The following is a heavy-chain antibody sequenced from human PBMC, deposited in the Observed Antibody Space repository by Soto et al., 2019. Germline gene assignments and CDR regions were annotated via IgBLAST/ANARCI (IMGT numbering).Heavy chain of an antibody. CDR3: AKNGQPPYYYYGMDV. V-gene: IGHV1-18*01. D-gene: IGHD2-8*01. CDR2: ISGYNGDT. Sequence: ASVKVSCKASGSTFTRYGISWVRQAPGQGLEWMGWISGYNGDTKYAQKFQGRVTMTVDTSTTTAYMELRSLTSDDRAVYYCAKNGQPPYYYYGMDVWGQGTTVTVSS. J-gene: IGHJ6*02. CDR1: GSTFTRYG.